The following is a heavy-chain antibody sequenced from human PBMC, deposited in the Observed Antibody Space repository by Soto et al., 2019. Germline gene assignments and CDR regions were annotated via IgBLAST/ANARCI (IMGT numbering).Heavy chain of an antibody. J-gene: IGHJ6*02. V-gene: IGHV1-69*05. CDR2: IINIFRTA. CDR3: TSPSVWLADYYYYGMDV. CDR1: GGTFSSYA. Sequence: GASVKVSCKASGGTFSSYAISWVRQAPGQGLEWKRGIINIFRTANYAQKNKSRVTITTDEYTSTAYMELNSQRSKDTDVYYCTSPSVWLADYYYYGMDVWGQGTTVTVSS. D-gene: IGHD6-19*01.